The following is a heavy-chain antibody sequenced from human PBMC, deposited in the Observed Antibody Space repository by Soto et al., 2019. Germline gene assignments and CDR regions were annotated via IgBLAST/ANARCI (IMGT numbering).Heavy chain of an antibody. CDR3: AKTRGSYSEFDY. J-gene: IGHJ4*02. CDR1: GFTFSSYG. CDR2: ISGSGGST. Sequence: EVQLLESGGGLVQPGGSLRLSCAASGFTFSSYGMSWVRQAPGKGLEWASGISGSGGSTYYADSVKGRFTISRDNSKNALYLQMNSLRDEDTAVYYCAKTRGSYSEFDYWGQGTLVTVSS. D-gene: IGHD4-4*01. V-gene: IGHV3-23*01.